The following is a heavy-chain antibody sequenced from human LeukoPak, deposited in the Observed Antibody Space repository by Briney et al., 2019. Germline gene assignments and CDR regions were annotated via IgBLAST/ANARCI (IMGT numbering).Heavy chain of an antibody. CDR3: ARRELLRGFDY. CDR2: ISSSSSHI. J-gene: IGHJ4*02. CDR1: GFTFSSYS. V-gene: IGHV3-21*01. D-gene: IGHD1-26*01. Sequence: GGSLRLSCAASGFTFSSYSMNWVRQAPGKGLEWVSSISSSSSHIYYADSVKGRFTISRDNAKNSLYLQMNSLRAEDTAVYYCARRELLRGFDYWGQGTLVTVSS.